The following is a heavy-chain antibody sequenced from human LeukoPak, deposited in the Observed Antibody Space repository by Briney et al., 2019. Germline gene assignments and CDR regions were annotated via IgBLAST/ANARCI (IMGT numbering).Heavy chain of an antibody. CDR3: ARDRSGFYSVDY. V-gene: IGHV3-30*03. CDR1: GFTFSSYN. J-gene: IGHJ4*02. Sequence: PGGSLRLSCAASGFTFSSYNMNWVRQAPGKGLEWVALLSNDGNNYAYADSVKGRFTLSGDKSKTTLYLQMNSLRAEDTAVYYCARDRSGFYSVDYWGQGILVTVSS. D-gene: IGHD5-12*01. CDR2: LSNDGNNY.